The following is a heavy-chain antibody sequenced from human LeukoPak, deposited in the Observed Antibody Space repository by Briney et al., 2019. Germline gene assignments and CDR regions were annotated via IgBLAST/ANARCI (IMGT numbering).Heavy chain of an antibody. J-gene: IGHJ3*02. CDR3: AREEGRYCSSTSCYIGAFDI. Sequence: SETLSLTCTVSGGSLSSYYWSWIRQPAGKGLEWIGRIYTSGSTNYNPSLKSRVTMSVDTSKNQFSLKLSSVTAADTAVYYCAREEGRYCSSTSCYIGAFDIWGQGTMVTVSS. V-gene: IGHV4-4*07. CDR2: IYTSGST. CDR1: GGSLSSYY. D-gene: IGHD2-2*02.